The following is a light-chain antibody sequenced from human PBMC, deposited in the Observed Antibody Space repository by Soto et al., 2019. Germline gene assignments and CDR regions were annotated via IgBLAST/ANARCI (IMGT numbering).Light chain of an antibody. J-gene: IGKJ4*01. CDR1: RSISLY. CDR3: QQSYSSPLT. V-gene: IGKV1-39*01. Sequence: DIQMTQSPSSLSASVGDRVTITCRASRSISLYLNWYQQKPGKAPKLLIYAASSLQSGVPSRFSGSGSATDFTLTISSLQPEDFATYYCQQSYSSPLTFGGGTKVEIK. CDR2: AAS.